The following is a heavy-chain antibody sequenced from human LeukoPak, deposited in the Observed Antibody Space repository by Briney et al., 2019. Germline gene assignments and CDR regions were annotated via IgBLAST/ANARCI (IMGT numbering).Heavy chain of an antibody. J-gene: IGHJ1*01. CDR3: ARLRVGATVHFQH. CDR1: GGSISSSSYY. V-gene: IGHV4-39*01. D-gene: IGHD1-26*01. CDR2: IYYSGST. Sequence: PSETLSLTCTVSGGSISSSSYYWGWIRQPPGKGLEWIGSIYYSGSTYYNPSLKSRVTISVDTSKNQFSLKLSSVTAADTAVYYCARLRVGATVHFQHWGQGTLVTVSS.